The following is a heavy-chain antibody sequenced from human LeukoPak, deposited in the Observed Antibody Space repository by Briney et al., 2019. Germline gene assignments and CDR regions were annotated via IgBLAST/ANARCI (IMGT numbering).Heavy chain of an antibody. V-gene: IGHV4-34*01. CDR3: ARIVAIVVVVAATEKGYFDY. CDR1: GGSFSGYY. J-gene: IGHJ4*02. CDR2: INHSGST. Sequence: SETLSLTCAVYGGSFSGYYWSWIRQPPGKGLEWIGEINHSGSTNYNPSLKSRVTISVDTSKNQFSLKLSSVNAADTAVYYCARIVAIVVVVAATEKGYFDYWGQGTLVTVSS. D-gene: IGHD2-15*01.